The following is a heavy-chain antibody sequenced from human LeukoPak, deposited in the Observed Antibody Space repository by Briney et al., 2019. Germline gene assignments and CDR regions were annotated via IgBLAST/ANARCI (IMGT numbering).Heavy chain of an antibody. V-gene: IGHV3-23*01. CDR1: GFTFSSYA. J-gene: IGHJ4*02. D-gene: IGHD5-12*01. CDR3: AKDGGGYEPFDY. Sequence: QTGGSLRLSCAASGFTFSSYAMSLVRQAPGKGLEWVSAISGSGGSTYYADSVKGRFTISRDNSKNTLYLQMNSLRAEDTAVYYCAKDGGGYEPFDYWGQGTLVTVSS. CDR2: ISGSGGST.